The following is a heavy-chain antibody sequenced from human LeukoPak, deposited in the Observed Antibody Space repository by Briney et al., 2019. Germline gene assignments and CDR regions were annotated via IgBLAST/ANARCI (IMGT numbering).Heavy chain of an antibody. CDR2: IYHSEST. D-gene: IGHD3-10*01. Sequence: SSGTLSLTCAVSGGSISSSNWWSWVRQPPGKGLEWIGEIYHSESTNYNPSLKSRVTISVDKSKNQFSLKLSSVTAADTAVYYCARDSPMVRGVMMYWGQGTLVTVSS. CDR1: GGSISSSNW. CDR3: ARDSPMVRGVMMY. J-gene: IGHJ4*02. V-gene: IGHV4-4*02.